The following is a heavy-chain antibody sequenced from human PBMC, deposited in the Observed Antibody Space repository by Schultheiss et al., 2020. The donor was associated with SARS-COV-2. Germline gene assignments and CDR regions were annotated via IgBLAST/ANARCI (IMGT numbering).Heavy chain of an antibody. CDR2: ISSSGSTI. V-gene: IGHV3-11*01. D-gene: IGHD2-15*01. Sequence: GESLKISCAASGFTFSDYYMSWIRQAPGKGLEWVSYISSSGSTIYYADSVKGRFTISRDNAKNSLYLQMNSLRAEDTAVYYCARESCSGGSCYSGLPWYFDLWGRGTLVTVSS. CDR3: ARESCSGGSCYSGLPWYFDL. CDR1: GFTFSDYY. J-gene: IGHJ2*01.